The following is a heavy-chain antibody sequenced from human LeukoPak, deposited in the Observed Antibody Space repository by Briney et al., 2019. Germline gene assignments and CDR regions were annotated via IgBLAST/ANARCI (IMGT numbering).Heavy chain of an antibody. CDR3: ARDKQPGDN. Sequence: SETLSLTCTVSGGSIRSYYWGWIRQPPGKGLEWIGYIYYSGSTTHNPSLKSRVTMSVDTPKNQFSLKPSSVTAADTAVYFCARDKQPGDNWGQGILVTVSS. J-gene: IGHJ4*02. CDR1: GGSIRSYY. D-gene: IGHD5-18*01. V-gene: IGHV4-59*01. CDR2: IYYSGST.